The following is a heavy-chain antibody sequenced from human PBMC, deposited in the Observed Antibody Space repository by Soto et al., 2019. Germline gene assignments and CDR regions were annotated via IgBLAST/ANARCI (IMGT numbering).Heavy chain of an antibody. CDR2: IKPDGSEQ. V-gene: IGHV3-7*01. CDR1: EFTFDKYY. D-gene: IGHD1-20*01. J-gene: IGHJ6*02. CDR3: ARGNWNYYYGFDV. Sequence: GGSLRLSCAASEFTFDKYYMTWVRQAPGKGPEWVANIKPDGSEQYYVDSVKGRFTISRDNANNSLYLQMNSLRAEDTAVYFCARGNWNYYYGFDVWGQGTTVTFS.